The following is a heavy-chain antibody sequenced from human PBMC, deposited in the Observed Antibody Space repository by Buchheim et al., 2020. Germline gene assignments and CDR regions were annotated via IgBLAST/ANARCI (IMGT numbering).Heavy chain of an antibody. J-gene: IGHJ4*02. CDR3: AKEESHTRITIFGVVSPPIDY. CDR2: ISSSGSTI. Sequence: QVQLVESGGGLVKPGGSLRLSCAASGFTFSDYYMSWIRQAPGKGLEWVSYISSSGSTIYYADSVKGRFTISRDNSKNTLYLQMNSLRAEDTAVYYCAKEESHTRITIFGVVSPPIDYWGQGTL. CDR1: GFTFSDYY. D-gene: IGHD3-3*01. V-gene: IGHV3-11*01.